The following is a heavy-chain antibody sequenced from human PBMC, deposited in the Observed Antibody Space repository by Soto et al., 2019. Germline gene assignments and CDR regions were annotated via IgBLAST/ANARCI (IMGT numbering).Heavy chain of an antibody. CDR3: ARWTGGPHYYPYGIDV. V-gene: IGHV4-31*03. J-gene: IGHJ6*04. CDR2: IYYSGST. Sequence: TLSLTCTVSGGAISSGGYYWSWIRQHPGKGLEWIGYIYYSGSTYYNPSLKSRVTISVDTSKNQFSLKLSSVTAADTAVYYCARWTGGPHYYPYGIDVWRKGSSVTGSS. D-gene: IGHD5-12*01. CDR1: GGAISSGGYY.